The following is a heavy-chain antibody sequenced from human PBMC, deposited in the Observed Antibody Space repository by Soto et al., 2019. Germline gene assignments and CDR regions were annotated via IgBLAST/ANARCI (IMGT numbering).Heavy chain of an antibody. CDR1: GYNFASYW. CDR2: IDPAASEI. CDR3: WRTFEGNDVSDF. Sequence: PGESLKISCQASGYNFASYWIVWVRQMPGKGLEWMGKIDPAASEIKYSPPFQGHVTISVDTSISTVYLQRSCLKASATATYFCWRTFEGNDVSDFWGRGSLVTVSS. V-gene: IGHV5-10-1*01. D-gene: IGHD3-9*01. J-gene: IGHJ4*02.